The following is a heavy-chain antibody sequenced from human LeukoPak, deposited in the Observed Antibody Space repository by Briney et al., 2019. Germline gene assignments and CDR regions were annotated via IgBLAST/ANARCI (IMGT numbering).Heavy chain of an antibody. J-gene: IGHJ3*02. CDR2: IYSGGST. CDR1: GFTFSTYA. Sequence: PGGSLRLSCAASGFTFSTYAMSWVRQAPGKGLEWVSVIYSGGSTYYADSVKGRFTISRDNSKNTLYLQMNSLRAEDTAVYYCARDHYDSSGYYYGVDAFDMGGQGTMVTVSS. CDR3: ARDHYDSSGYYYGVDAFDM. V-gene: IGHV3-66*01. D-gene: IGHD3-22*01.